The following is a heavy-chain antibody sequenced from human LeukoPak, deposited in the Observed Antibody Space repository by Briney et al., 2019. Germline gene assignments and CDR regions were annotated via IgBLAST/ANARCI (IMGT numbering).Heavy chain of an antibody. V-gene: IGHV4-59*08. CDR2: IYYSGIT. CDR1: GGSIGTFY. Sequence: SETLSLTCTVSGGSIGTFYWSWIRQPPGKGLEWLGYIYYSGITNYNPSLKSRVTISVDTSKNQFSLKLSSVTAADTAVYYCARQGSGSRAAFDYLGQGTLVTVSS. CDR3: ARQGSGSRAAFDY. J-gene: IGHJ4*02. D-gene: IGHD1-26*01.